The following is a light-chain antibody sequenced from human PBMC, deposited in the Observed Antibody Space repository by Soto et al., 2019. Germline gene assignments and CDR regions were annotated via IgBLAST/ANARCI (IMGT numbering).Light chain of an antibody. CDR2: DVA. V-gene: IGLV2-14*01. J-gene: IGLJ1*01. Sequence: QSARTQPASVSGSPGQSITISCTGTSTDVSRYNYVSWYQRHPGKAPKLMIYDVANRPSGVSNRFSGSKSGITASLTISGLQAEDEADYYCRSYTTSSTYVFGTGTKVTDL. CDR1: STDVSRYNY. CDR3: RSYTTSSTYV.